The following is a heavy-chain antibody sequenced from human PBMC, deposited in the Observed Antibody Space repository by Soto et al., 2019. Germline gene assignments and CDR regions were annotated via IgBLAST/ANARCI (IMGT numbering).Heavy chain of an antibody. CDR1: GYTFTTYA. J-gene: IGHJ4*02. CDR3: ARGQGNSGYDPLDF. V-gene: IGHV1-3*01. Sequence: ASVKVSCKASGYTFTTYAMHWVRQAPGQRLEWMGWINAGNGNTKYSQKLQGRVTITKDTSASTVYMELSSLTSEDTALYYCARGQGNSGYDPLDFWGLGTLVTVSS. CDR2: INAGNGNT. D-gene: IGHD5-12*01.